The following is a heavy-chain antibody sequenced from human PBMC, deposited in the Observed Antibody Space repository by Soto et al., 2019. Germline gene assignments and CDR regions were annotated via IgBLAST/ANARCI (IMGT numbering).Heavy chain of an antibody. V-gene: IGHV1-3*01. D-gene: IGHD1-7*01. CDR2: INAGNGNT. CDR3: ASGYNWNYVGRDDAFDI. Sequence: ASVKVSCKASGYTFTSYAMHWVRQAPGQRLEWMGWINAGNGNTKYSQKFQGRVTITRDTSASTAYMELSSLRSEDTAVYYCASGYNWNYVGRDDAFDIWGQGTMVTVSS. J-gene: IGHJ3*02. CDR1: GYTFTSYA.